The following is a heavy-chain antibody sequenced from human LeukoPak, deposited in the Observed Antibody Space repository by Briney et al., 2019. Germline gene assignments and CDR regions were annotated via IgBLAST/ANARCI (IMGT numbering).Heavy chain of an antibody. CDR3: ARHKGIVAAGLDY. D-gene: IGHD6-13*01. Sequence: PSETLSLTCTVSGGSISSSSYYWGWIRQPPGKGLEWIGSIYYSGSTYYNPSLKSRVTISVDTSKNQFSLKLSSVTAADTAVYYCARHKGIVAAGLDYWGQGTLVTVSS. CDR1: GGSISSSSYY. CDR2: IYYSGST. V-gene: IGHV4-39*01. J-gene: IGHJ4*02.